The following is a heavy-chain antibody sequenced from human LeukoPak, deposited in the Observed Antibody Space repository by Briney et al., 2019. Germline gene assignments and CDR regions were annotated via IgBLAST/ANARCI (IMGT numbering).Heavy chain of an antibody. Sequence: GASVKVSCKASGGTFSSYAISWVRQAPGQGLEWMGRIIPILGIANYAQKFQGRVTITADKSTSTAYMELSSLRSEDTAVYYCARGQRYYYGSGMITDAFDIWGQGTMVTVSS. D-gene: IGHD3-10*01. CDR3: ARGQRYYYGSGMITDAFDI. J-gene: IGHJ3*02. V-gene: IGHV1-69*04. CDR2: IIPILGIA. CDR1: GGTFSSYA.